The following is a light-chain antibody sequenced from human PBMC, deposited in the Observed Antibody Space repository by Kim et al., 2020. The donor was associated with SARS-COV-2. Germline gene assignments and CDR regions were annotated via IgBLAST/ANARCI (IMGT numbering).Light chain of an antibody. V-gene: IGLV3-19*01. CDR2: GKH. CDR3: NSRDSSDNVV. J-gene: IGLJ2*01. CDR1: RLITYY. Sequence: ALGQTVIITCQGSRLITYYSTWYQQQPAPAPIVVIYGKHTRPSGIPDRCSGSSSGNTASLTITGTQAGDEADYYCNSRDSSDNVVFGGGTQLTVL.